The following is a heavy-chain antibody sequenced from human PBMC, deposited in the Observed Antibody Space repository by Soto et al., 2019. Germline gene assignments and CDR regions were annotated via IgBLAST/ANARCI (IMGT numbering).Heavy chain of an antibody. J-gene: IGHJ5*02. Sequence: PGGSLRLSCAASGFTFSSYAMSWVRQAPGKGLEWVSAISGSGGSTYYADSVKGRFTISRDNSKNTLYLQMNSLRAEDTAVYYCARDSLNYYDSSGPNWFDPWGQGTLVTVSS. CDR1: GFTFSSYA. V-gene: IGHV3-23*01. CDR2: ISGSGGST. CDR3: ARDSLNYYDSSGPNWFDP. D-gene: IGHD3-22*01.